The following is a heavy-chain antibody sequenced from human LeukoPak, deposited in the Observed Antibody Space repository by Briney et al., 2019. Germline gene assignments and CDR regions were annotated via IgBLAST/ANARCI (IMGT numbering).Heavy chain of an antibody. Sequence: ASVKVSCKVSGYTLTELSMHWVRQAPGKGLEWMGGFDPDDGATNYAQKFQGRVTMTEDTSTDTAYMELSSLRSEDTAVYYCATLLGRGATVTTYWFDPWGQGTLVTVSS. CDR2: FDPDDGAT. J-gene: IGHJ5*02. V-gene: IGHV1-24*01. D-gene: IGHD4-17*01. CDR3: ATLLGRGATVTTYWFDP. CDR1: GYTLTELS.